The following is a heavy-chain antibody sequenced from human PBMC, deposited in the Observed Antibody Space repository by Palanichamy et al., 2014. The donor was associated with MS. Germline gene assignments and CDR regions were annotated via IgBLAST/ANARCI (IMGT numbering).Heavy chain of an antibody. CDR1: GFIFSSYN. Sequence: EVQLVESGGGLVKPGGSLRLSCAASGFIFSSYNMNWVRQAPGKGLEWVSSISDSSSHIYYAVSVKGRFTSSRDNAKNSLYLQMNGLRAEDTAVYYCARGHTGAYQRNDGFDIWGQETMATVSS. J-gene: IGHJ3*02. V-gene: IGHV3-21*02. CDR3: ARGHTGAYQRNDGFDI. D-gene: IGHD2-8*02. CDR2: ISDSSSHI.